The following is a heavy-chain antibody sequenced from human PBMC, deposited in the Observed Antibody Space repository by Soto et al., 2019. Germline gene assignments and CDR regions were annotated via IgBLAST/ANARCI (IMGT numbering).Heavy chain of an antibody. D-gene: IGHD3-22*01. V-gene: IGHV3-20*04. Sequence: GGSLRLSCAASGFTFDDYGMSWVRQAPGKGLEWVSGINWNGGSTGYADSVKGRFTISRDNAKNSLYLRMNSLRAEDTALYYCARDHRGHYYDSSGYSNDAFDIWGQGTMVTVSS. J-gene: IGHJ3*02. CDR1: GFTFDDYG. CDR3: ARDHRGHYYDSSGYSNDAFDI. CDR2: INWNGGST.